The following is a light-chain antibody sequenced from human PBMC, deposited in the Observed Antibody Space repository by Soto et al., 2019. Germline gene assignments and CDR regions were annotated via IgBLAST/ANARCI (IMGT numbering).Light chain of an antibody. Sequence: EIVMTQSPATLSVSPGERATLSCRASQSVSRSLAWYQQKPGQPPRLLIYGASTRATGIPARFSGSGSGTEFTLTNSSLQSEDFAVYYCQQYYKWPYTFGQGTKLEIK. CDR2: GAS. V-gene: IGKV3-15*01. J-gene: IGKJ2*01. CDR1: QSVSRS. CDR3: QQYYKWPYT.